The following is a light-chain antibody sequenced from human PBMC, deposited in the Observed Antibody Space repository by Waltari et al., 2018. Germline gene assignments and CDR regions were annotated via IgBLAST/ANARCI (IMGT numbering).Light chain of an antibody. V-gene: IGLV4-69*01. J-gene: IGLJ3*02. Sequence: QLVLTQSPSASASLGASVKLTCTLSSGNSSNIVAWHQQKPEKGPRYLMKVNSDGSHTKGDEIPDRFAGSSSGSERYLTISSLQSEDEADYYCQTGGHGTWVFGGGTKLTVV. CDR3: QTGGHGTWV. CDR2: VNSDGSH. CDR1: SGNSSNI.